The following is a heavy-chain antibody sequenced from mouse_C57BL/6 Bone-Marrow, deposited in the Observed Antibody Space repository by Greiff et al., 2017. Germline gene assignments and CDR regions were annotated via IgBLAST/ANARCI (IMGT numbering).Heavy chain of an antibody. V-gene: IGHV7-3*01. J-gene: IGHJ4*01. CDR3: ASYRPTVPARGYAMDH. CDR2: IRNKANGYTT. D-gene: IGHD1-1*01. Sequence: EVKLVESGGGLVQPGGSLSLSCAASGFTFTDYYMSWVRQPPGKALEWLGFIRNKANGYTTEYSASVKGRFTISRDNSQRILYLQMNALRAEDSATYDCASYRPTVPARGYAMDHWGQGTSVTVSS. CDR1: GFTFTDYY.